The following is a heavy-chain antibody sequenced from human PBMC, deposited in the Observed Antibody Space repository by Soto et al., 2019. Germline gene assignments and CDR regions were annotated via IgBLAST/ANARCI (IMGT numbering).Heavy chain of an antibody. J-gene: IGHJ6*04. Sequence: SGGGLVPPGGSLRLSCAASGFTVSSKYMSWVRQAPGKGLEWVSLIQSGGPTYYADSVKGRFTISRDTSENTLHLQMDSLRAEDTAVYYCARDDVLCDGGRCYGVPLDVWGEGTTVTVSS. V-gene: IGHV3-66*01. D-gene: IGHD2-15*01. CDR1: GFTVSSKY. CDR3: ARDDVLCDGGRCYGVPLDV. CDR2: IQSGGPT.